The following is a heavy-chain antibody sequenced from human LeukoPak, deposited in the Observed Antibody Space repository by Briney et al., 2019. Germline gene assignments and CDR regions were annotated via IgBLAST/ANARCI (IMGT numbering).Heavy chain of an antibody. J-gene: IGHJ6*03. CDR2: IYTSGST. Sequence: SETLSLTCTVSGDSISSNNYYWAWIRQSPEKGLEWIGRIYTSGSTNYNPSLKSRVTISVDTSKNQFSLKLSSVTAADTAVYYCARVYIVVVPAAYYYMDVWGKGTTVTVSS. CDR3: ARVYIVVVPAAYYYMDV. CDR1: GDSISSNNYY. V-gene: IGHV4-61*02. D-gene: IGHD2-2*01.